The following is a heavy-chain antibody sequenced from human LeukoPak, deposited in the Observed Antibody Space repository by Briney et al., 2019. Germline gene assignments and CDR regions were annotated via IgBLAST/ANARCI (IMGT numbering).Heavy chain of an antibody. V-gene: IGHV3-30*04. CDR1: GFTFSSYA. CDR2: ISYDGSNK. J-gene: IGHJ4*02. D-gene: IGHD5-18*01. Sequence: QTGGSLRLSCAASGFTFSSYAMHWVRQAPGKGLEWVAVISYDGSNKYSADSVKGRFTISRDNSKSTLYLQMNSLRAEDTAVYYCVSGTAMDFDYWGQGTLVTVSS. CDR3: VSGTAMDFDY.